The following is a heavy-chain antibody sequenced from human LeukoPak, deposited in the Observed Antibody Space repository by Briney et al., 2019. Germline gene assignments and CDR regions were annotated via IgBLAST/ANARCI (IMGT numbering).Heavy chain of an antibody. D-gene: IGHD3-10*01. CDR3: AREKLLWFGEFTY. CDR1: GFTFSSYE. Sequence: GGSLRLSCAASGFTFSSYEMNWVRQAPGKGLEWVSYISSSGSTMYYADSVKGRFTISRDNAKNSLYLQMNSLRAEDTAVYYCAREKLLWFGEFTYWGQGTLVTVSS. J-gene: IGHJ4*02. CDR2: ISSSGSTM. V-gene: IGHV3-48*03.